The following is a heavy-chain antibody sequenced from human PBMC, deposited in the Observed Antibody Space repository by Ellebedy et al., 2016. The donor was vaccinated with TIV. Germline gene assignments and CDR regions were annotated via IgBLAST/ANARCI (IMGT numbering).Heavy chain of an antibody. CDR2: IWYDGSTQ. V-gene: IGHV3-33*01. Sequence: GESLKISCVVSGFTFSRCGMHWVRQAPGKGLEWVAVIWYDGSTQYSADSVKGRFTISRDNSKNTLFLQMNGLRAEDTAVYYCARDRAGIEAAAYFDYWGQGTLVTVSS. CDR1: GFTFSRCG. CDR3: ARDRAGIEAAAYFDY. J-gene: IGHJ4*02. D-gene: IGHD6-25*01.